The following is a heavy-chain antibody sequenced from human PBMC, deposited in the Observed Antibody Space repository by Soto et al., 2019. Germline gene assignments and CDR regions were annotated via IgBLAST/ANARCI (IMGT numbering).Heavy chain of an antibody. CDR3: ARGRGSSSWYNWFDP. CDR1: GGSISSGGYY. Sequence: QVQLQESGPGLVKPLQTLSLTCTVSGGSISSGGYYWSWIRQHPGKGLERIGYIYYSGSTHYNPSLKSRVTRSVDTSKNQFSLKLSSVTAADTAVYYCARGRGSSSWYNWFDPWGQGTLVTVSS. V-gene: IGHV4-31*03. D-gene: IGHD6-13*01. J-gene: IGHJ5*02. CDR2: IYYSGST.